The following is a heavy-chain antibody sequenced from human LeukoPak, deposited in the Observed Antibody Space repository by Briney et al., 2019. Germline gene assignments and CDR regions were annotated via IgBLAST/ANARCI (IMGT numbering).Heavy chain of an antibody. D-gene: IGHD4-4*01. CDR1: GFTFSSYG. V-gene: IGHV3-30*18. CDR2: ISYDGSNK. J-gene: IGHJ6*02. Sequence: GGSLRLSCAASGFTFSSYGMHWVRQAPGKGLEWVAVISYDGSNKYYADSVKGRFTISRDNSKNTLYLQMNSLRAEDTAVYYCAKDSDGPLTTRYYYGMDVWGQGTTVTVSS. CDR3: AKDSDGPLTTRYYYGMDV.